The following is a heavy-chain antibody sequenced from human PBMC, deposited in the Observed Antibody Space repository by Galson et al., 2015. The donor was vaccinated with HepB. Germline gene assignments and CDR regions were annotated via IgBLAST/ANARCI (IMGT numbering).Heavy chain of an antibody. V-gene: IGHV3-15*01. CDR1: GFTFSNAW. J-gene: IGHJ6*02. Sequence: SLRLSCAASGFTFSNAWMSWVRQAPGKGLEWVGRIKSKTDGGTTDYAAPVKGRFTISRDDSKNTLYLQMNSLKTEDTAVYYCTAAIRGQQLVLKNHHYYYYGMDVWGQGTTVTVSS. CDR2: IKSKTDGGTT. CDR3: TAAIRGQQLVLKNHHYYYYGMDV. D-gene: IGHD6-13*01.